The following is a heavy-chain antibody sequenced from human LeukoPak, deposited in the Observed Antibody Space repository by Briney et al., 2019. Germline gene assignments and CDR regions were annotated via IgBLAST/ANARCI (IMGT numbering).Heavy chain of an antibody. CDR3: ARDKIVGATFFDY. V-gene: IGHV3-7*01. D-gene: IGHD1-26*01. CDR1: GFIFNTYW. J-gene: IGHJ4*02. CDR2: IKQDGSEK. Sequence: GGSLRLSCAASGFIFNTYWMSWVRQAPGKGLEWVANIKQDGSEKYYVDSVKGRFTISRDNAKNSLYLQMDSLRAEDTAVYYCARDKIVGATFFDYWGQGTLVTVSS.